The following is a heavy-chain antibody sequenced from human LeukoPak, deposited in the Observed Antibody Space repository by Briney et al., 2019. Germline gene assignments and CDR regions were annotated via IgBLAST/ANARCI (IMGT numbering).Heavy chain of an antibody. J-gene: IGHJ5*02. CDR2: IRIKAHGGTT. Sequence: GGSLRLSCTASGFTLCDHAMSWVRQAPGKGLEWGGFIRIKAHGGTTEKAASVKGRFTISRDDSKNIAYLQMNSLKVEDTAMYYCTRDKGYSWFEPWFDPWGQGTLVTVSS. D-gene: IGHD6-13*01. CDR3: TRDKGYSWFEPWFDP. CDR1: GFTLCDHA. V-gene: IGHV3-49*04.